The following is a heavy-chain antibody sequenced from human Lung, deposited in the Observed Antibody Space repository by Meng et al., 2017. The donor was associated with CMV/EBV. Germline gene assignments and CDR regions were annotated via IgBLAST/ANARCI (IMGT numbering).Heavy chain of an antibody. CDR1: GGSISSYY. D-gene: IGHD3-3*01. CDR2: IYYSGST. J-gene: IGHJ6*02. V-gene: IGHV4-59*01. CDR3: ARFAIFGVVMDGMDV. Sequence: LXCTVSGGSISSYYWSWIRQPPGKGLEWIWYIYYSGSTNYNPSLKSRVTISVDTSKNQFSLKLSSVTAADTAVYYCARFAIFGVVMDGMDVWGQGTTVTVSS.